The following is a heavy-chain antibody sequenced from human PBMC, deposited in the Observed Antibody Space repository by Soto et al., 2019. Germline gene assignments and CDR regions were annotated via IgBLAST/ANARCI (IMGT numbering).Heavy chain of an antibody. J-gene: IGHJ6*02. V-gene: IGHV1-2*02. CDR2: INPNSVGT. CDR1: GYTFTGHY. D-gene: IGHD6-6*01. CDR3: ARDRVAARPNYYYYYGMDV. Sequence: ASVKVSCKASGYTFTGHYMHWVRQAPGQGLEWMGWINPNSVGTNYAQKFQGRVTMTRDASISTAYMELSRLRSDDTAVYYCARDRVAARPNYYYYYGMDVWGQGTTVTVSS.